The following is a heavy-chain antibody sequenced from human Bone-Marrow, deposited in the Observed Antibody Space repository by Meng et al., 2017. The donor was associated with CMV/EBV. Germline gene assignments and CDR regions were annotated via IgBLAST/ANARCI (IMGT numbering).Heavy chain of an antibody. CDR2: INPSGGST. V-gene: IGHV1-46*01. CDR3: ARERVEQQLVSGTEGMEV. J-gene: IGHJ6*02. D-gene: IGHD6-13*01. Sequence: ASVKVSCKASGYTFTSYYMHWVRQAPGQGLEWMGIINPSGGSTSYAQKFQGRVTMTRDTSTSTVYMELSSLRSEDTAVYYCARERVEQQLVSGTEGMEVWGQGTTVTVSS. CDR1: GYTFTSYY.